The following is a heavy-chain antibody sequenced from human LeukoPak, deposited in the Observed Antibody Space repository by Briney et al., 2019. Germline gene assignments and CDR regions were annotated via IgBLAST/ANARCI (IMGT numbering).Heavy chain of an antibody. Sequence: PGGSLRLSCAASGFAFSDYYMSWIRQAPGKGLEWVSYISSSGSTIYYADSVKGRFTISRDNAKNSLYLQMISLRAEDTAVYYCARSLEWLFPNWFDPWGQGTLVTVSS. V-gene: IGHV3-11*01. CDR1: GFAFSDYY. D-gene: IGHD3-3*01. CDR2: ISSSGSTI. J-gene: IGHJ5*02. CDR3: ARSLEWLFPNWFDP.